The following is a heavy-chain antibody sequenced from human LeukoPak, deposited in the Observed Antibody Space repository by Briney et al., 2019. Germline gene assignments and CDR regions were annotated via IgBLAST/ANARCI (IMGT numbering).Heavy chain of an antibody. Sequence: SETLSLTCTVSGGSISSSSYYWGWIRQPPGQGLEWIGYVYYSGNTNYNPSLKSRVIISVDTSKDQFPLKMTSVTAADTAVYYCARAWTRGNGFDIWGQGTMVTVSS. CDR1: GGSISSSSYY. J-gene: IGHJ3*02. D-gene: IGHD3/OR15-3a*01. CDR2: VYYSGNT. CDR3: ARAWTRGNGFDI. V-gene: IGHV4-61*05.